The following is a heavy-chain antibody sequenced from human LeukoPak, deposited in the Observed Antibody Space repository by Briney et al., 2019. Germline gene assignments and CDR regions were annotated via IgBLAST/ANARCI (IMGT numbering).Heavy chain of an antibody. CDR1: GFTFSSYS. Sequence: PGESLRLSCAASGFTFSSYSMNWVRQAPGKGLEWVSSIGGSSSSLYYADSLKGRFTISRDNAKNSLYPQMNSLRAEDTAVYYCARELDEGFDYWGQGTLVTVSS. J-gene: IGHJ4*02. CDR2: IGGSSSSL. CDR3: ARELDEGFDY. V-gene: IGHV3-21*01.